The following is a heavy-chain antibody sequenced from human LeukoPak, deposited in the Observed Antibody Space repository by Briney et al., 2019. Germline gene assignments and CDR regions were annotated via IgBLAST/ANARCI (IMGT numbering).Heavy chain of an antibody. CDR2: IYYSGST. Sequence: SETLSLTCTVSGGSISSYYWSWIRQPPGKGLEWIGYIYYSGSTNYNPSLKSRVTISVDTSKNQFSLKLSSVTAADTAVYYCAREVAGDYFGYWGQGTLATVSS. D-gene: IGHD6-19*01. CDR3: AREVAGDYFGY. J-gene: IGHJ4*02. CDR1: GGSISSYY. V-gene: IGHV4-59*01.